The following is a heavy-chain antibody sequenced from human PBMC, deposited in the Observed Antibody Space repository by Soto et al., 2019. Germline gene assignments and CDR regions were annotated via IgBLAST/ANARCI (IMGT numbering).Heavy chain of an antibody. CDR2: INHSGST. Sequence: QVQLQQWGAGLLKPSETLSLTCAVYGGSFSGYYWTWIRQPPGTGLEWIGEINHSGSTNYHPSLKSRVTISVDTSKNQFSLKLTSVTAADTAVYYCARDKITGLFDYGGQGTLFTVSS. CDR1: GGSFSGYY. J-gene: IGHJ4*02. D-gene: IGHD2-8*02. CDR3: ARDKITGLFDY. V-gene: IGHV4-34*01.